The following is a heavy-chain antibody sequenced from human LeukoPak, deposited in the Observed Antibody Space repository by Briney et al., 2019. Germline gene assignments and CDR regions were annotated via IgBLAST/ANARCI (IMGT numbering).Heavy chain of an antibody. CDR3: ARVGEYSSSYYFDY. D-gene: IGHD6-6*01. CDR2: INPNSGGT. CDR1: GHTFTGYY. V-gene: IGHV1-2*04. Sequence: ASVKVSCKASGHTFTGYYMHWVRQAPGQGLEWMGWINPNSGGTNYAQKFQGWVTMTRDTSISTAYMELSRLRSDDTAVYYCARVGEYSSSYYFDYWGQGTLVTVSS. J-gene: IGHJ4*02.